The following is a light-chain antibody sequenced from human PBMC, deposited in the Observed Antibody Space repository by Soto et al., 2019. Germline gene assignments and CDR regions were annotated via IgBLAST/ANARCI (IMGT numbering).Light chain of an antibody. Sequence: EIVLTQSPGTLSLSPGERVTLSCRASQSVSSSYLAWYQQKPGQAPRLLIYGVSSRATGIPDRFSGSGSGTDFTLTISRLEPEDFAVYYCLQYGSSPWTFGQGTKVEIK. CDR2: GVS. CDR3: LQYGSSPWT. J-gene: IGKJ1*01. V-gene: IGKV3-20*01. CDR1: QSVSSSY.